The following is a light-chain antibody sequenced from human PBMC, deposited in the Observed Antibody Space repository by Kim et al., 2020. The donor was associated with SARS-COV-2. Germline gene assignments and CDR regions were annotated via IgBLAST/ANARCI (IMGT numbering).Light chain of an antibody. CDR1: EDVYDY. CDR2: DAD. V-gene: IGKV1-33*01. J-gene: IGKJ5*01. CDR3: QQYDAPPFT. Sequence: DYVEDRVTISCQGSEDVYDYINLYHQKTGEAPKVLSRDADHLDSGVPSRFSRGVYGTEFSLTISSVQPEDMGTYYCQQYDAPPFTFGQGTRLEI.